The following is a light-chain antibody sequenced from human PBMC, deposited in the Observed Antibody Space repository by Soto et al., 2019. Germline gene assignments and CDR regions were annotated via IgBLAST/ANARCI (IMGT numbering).Light chain of an antibody. Sequence: QSVPTQPHSVSGAPGQTVTISCTGSSSNIGAGYDVHWYQQLPGTAPKLLIYGNSNRPSGVPDRFSGSKSGTSASLAITGLQAEDEADYYCQSSDGSLSGVFGGGTELTVL. CDR3: QSSDGSLSGV. CDR2: GNS. J-gene: IGLJ3*02. V-gene: IGLV1-40*01. CDR1: SSNIGAGYD.